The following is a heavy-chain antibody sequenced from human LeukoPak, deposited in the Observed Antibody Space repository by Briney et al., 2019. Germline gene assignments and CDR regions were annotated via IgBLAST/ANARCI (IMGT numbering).Heavy chain of an antibody. CDR3: ASQYSSRYYMDV. V-gene: IGHV4-34*01. CDR2: INHSGST. Sequence: PSETLSLTCAVYGGSFSGYYWSWIRQPPGKGLEWIGEINHSGSTNYNPSLKSRVTISVDTSKNQFSLKLSSVTAADTAVYYCASQYSSRYYMDVWGKGTTVTVSS. D-gene: IGHD6-6*01. CDR1: GGSFSGYY. J-gene: IGHJ6*03.